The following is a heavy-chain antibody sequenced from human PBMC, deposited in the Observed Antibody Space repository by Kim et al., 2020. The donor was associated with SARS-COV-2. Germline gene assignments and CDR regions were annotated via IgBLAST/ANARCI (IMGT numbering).Heavy chain of an antibody. CDR2: IGHSGAGGT. CDR1: GFTFSSYA. Sequence: GGSLRLSCAASGFTFSSYAMSWVRQAPGKGLEWVSTIGHSGAGGTYYADSVKGRFTISRDNSKNTLYLQMNSLRAEDTAIFYCVKRDAGTFDYWGQGTLVTVSS. V-gene: IGHV3-23*01. D-gene: IGHD6-13*01. J-gene: IGHJ4*02. CDR3: VKRDAGTFDY.